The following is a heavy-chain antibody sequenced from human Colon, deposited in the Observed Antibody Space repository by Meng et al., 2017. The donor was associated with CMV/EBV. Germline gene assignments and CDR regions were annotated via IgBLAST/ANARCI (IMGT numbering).Heavy chain of an antibody. D-gene: IGHD6-13*01. CDR3: ARGVAVGAAGLDY. Sequence: SETLSPTCAVYGGSFSGYYWSWIRQPPGKGLEWIGEINHSGSTNYNPSLKSRVTISADTSKNQLSLKLSSVTAADTAVYYCARGVAVGAAGLDYWGQGTLVTVSS. CDR2: INHSGST. V-gene: IGHV4-34*01. J-gene: IGHJ4*02. CDR1: GGSFSGYY.